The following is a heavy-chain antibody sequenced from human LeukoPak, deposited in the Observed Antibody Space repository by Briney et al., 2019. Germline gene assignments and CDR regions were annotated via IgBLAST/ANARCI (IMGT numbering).Heavy chain of an antibody. J-gene: IGHJ3*02. CDR2: ISWNSGSI. V-gene: IGHV3-9*01. CDR1: GFTFDDYA. CDR3: ARWGGSGTFWDGFDI. D-gene: IGHD3-10*01. Sequence: GGSLRLSCAASGFTFDDYAMHWVRQAPGKGLEWVSGISWNSGSIGYADSVKGRFTISRDNAKNSLYLQMNSLRVEDTAVYYCARWGGSGTFWDGFDIWGQGTMVTVSS.